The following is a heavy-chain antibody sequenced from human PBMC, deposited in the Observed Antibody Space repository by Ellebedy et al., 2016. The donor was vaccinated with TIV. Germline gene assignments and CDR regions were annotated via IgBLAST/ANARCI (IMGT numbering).Heavy chain of an antibody. V-gene: IGHV3-30*01. D-gene: IGHD2-2*01. CDR2: ISYDGSNK. CDR3: ARVYCSSTSCYGVDYWYFDL. CDR1: GFTFSSYA. J-gene: IGHJ2*01. Sequence: GGSLRLSCAASGFTFSSYAMHWVRQAPGKGLEWVAVISYDGSNKYYADSVKGRFTISRDNSKNTLYLQMNSLRAEDTAVYYCARVYCSSTSCYGVDYWYFDLWGRGTLVTVSS.